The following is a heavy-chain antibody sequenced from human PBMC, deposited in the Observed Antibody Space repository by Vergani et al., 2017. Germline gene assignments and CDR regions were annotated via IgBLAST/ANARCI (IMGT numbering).Heavy chain of an antibody. CDR3: ASDILTGYDYYGMDV. Sequence: QVQLQQWGAGLLKPSETLSLTCAVYGGSFSGYYWSWIRQPPGKGLEWIGEINHSGSTNYNPSLKSRVTISVDTSKNQFSLKLSSVTAADTAVYYCASDILTGYDYYGMDVWGQGILVTVSS. J-gene: IGHJ6*02. D-gene: IGHD3-9*01. CDR2: INHSGST. CDR1: GGSFSGYY. V-gene: IGHV4-34*01.